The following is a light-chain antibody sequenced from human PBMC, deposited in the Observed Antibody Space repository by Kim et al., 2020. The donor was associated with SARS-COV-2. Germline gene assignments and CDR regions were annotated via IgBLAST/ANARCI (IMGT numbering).Light chain of an antibody. CDR1: QDIRYY. CDR3: QQRNNRPPVT. Sequence: SPGERATLSCRASQDIRYYLAWYQQKPGQAPRLLIYDASNRATGVPTRFSGSGSGTDFTLTISSLEPEDFGFYYCQQRNNRPPVTFGQGTRLEIK. J-gene: IGKJ5*01. CDR2: DAS. V-gene: IGKV3-11*01.